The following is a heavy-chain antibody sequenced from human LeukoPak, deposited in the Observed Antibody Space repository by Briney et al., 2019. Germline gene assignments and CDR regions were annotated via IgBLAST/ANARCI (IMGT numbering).Heavy chain of an antibody. D-gene: IGHD5-12*01. Sequence: GGSLRLSCAASGFTFRNYGMSWARQAPGKGLEWVSAISGSGGSIYYADSVKGRFTISRDNSKNTLYLQMNSLRPEDTAVYYCAKDGAWLRFDDWGQGILVTVSS. CDR1: GFTFRNYG. CDR3: AKDGAWLRFDD. CDR2: ISGSGGSI. V-gene: IGHV3-23*01. J-gene: IGHJ4*02.